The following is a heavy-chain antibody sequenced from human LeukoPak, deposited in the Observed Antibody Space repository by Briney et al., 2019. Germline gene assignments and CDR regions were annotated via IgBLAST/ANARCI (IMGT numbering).Heavy chain of an antibody. J-gene: IGHJ6*03. Sequence: PSETLSLTCTVSGGSISSYYWSWIRQPQGKGLGRNGYIYFCGSTNTNRSLKSRVTISVATSKNQFSLRLSSVTAADTGVYYCARDPCTMVPGSRRGYDGYYYYLDVWGKGTTVTISS. CDR1: GGSISSYY. CDR3: ARDPCTMVPGSRRGYDGYYYYLDV. V-gene: IGHV4-59*12. CDR2: IYFCGST. D-gene: IGHD3-10*01.